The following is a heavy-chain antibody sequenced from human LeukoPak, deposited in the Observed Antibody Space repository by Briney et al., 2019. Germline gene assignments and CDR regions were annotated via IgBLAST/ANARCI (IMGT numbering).Heavy chain of an antibody. J-gene: IGHJ4*02. CDR2: IIPIFGTA. CDR3: AALNRFGEQYYFDY. D-gene: IGHD3-10*01. CDR1: GGTFSSYA. Sequence: ASVKVSCKASGGTFSSYAISWVRQAPGQGLEWMGGIIPIFGTANYAQKFQGRVTITADESTSTAYMELSSLRSEDTAVYYCAALNRFGEQYYFDYWGQGTLVTVSS. V-gene: IGHV1-69*13.